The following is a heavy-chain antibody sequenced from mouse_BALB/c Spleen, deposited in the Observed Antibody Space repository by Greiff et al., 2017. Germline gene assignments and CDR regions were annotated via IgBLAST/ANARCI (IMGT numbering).Heavy chain of an antibody. J-gene: IGHJ3*01. CDR2: IYPGSGST. D-gene: IGHD1-1*01. Sequence: LQQPGSELVRPGASVKLSCKASGYTFTSYWMHWVKQRHGQGLEWIGNIYPGSGSTNYDEKFKSKGTLTVDTSSSTAYMHLSSLTSEDSAVYYCTRGDYYGSGWFAYWGQGTLVTVSA. CDR3: TRGDYYGSGWFAY. CDR1: GYTFTSYW. V-gene: IGHV1S22*01.